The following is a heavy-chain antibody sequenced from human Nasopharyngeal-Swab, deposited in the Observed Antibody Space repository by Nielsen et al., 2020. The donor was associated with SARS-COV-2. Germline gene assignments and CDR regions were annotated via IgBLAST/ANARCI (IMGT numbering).Heavy chain of an antibody. CDR1: GFTFSTYA. J-gene: IGHJ4*02. Sequence: GESLKISCVASGFTFSTYAMSWVRQAPGKGLEWVSAISGSGGYTFYADSVKGRFTISRDNSKNTLYLQMNSLRAEDTAVYYCAKVRTIFGVVIPSYDYWGQGTLVTVSS. V-gene: IGHV3-23*01. CDR3: AKVRTIFGVVIPSYDY. CDR2: ISGSGGYT. D-gene: IGHD3-3*01.